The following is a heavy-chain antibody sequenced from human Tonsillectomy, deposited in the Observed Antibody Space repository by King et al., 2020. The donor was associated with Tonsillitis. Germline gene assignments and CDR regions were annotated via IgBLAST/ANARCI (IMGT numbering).Heavy chain of an antibody. CDR1: DASISSYY. CDR3: AREGGYCSGSSCPFYYYYGMDV. V-gene: IGHV4-4*07. Sequence: QLQESGPGLVKPSETLSLTCTVSDASISSYYWSWIRQPAGKGLEWIGRIYTSGSTDYNPSLKSRVTMSIDTSKNQFSLKLSSVTAADTAVYYCAREGGYCSGSSCPFYYYYGMDVWGEGTTVTVSS. CDR2: IYTSGST. D-gene: IGHD2-2*01. J-gene: IGHJ6*04.